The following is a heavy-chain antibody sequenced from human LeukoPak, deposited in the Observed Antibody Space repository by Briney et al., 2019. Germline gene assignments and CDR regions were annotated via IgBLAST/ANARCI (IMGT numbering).Heavy chain of an antibody. J-gene: IGHJ3*02. CDR1: GGSISSGDYY. CDR3: AGLVPFRPDAFDI. V-gene: IGHV4-30-4*01. D-gene: IGHD3-10*01. CDR2: IYYSGST. Sequence: SQTLSLTCTVSGGSISSGDYYWSWIRQPPGKGLEWIGYIYYSGSTYYNPSLKSRVTISVDTSKNQFSLKLSSATAADTAVYYCAGLVPFRPDAFDIWGQGTMVTVSS.